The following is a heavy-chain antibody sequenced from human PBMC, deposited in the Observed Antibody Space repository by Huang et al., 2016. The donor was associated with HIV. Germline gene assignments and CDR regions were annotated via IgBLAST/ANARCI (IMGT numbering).Heavy chain of an antibody. V-gene: IGHV3-48*01. CDR1: GFTFSSYS. J-gene: IGHJ4*02. CDR2: ISGRSSNI. D-gene: IGHD3-22*01. Sequence: EVQLVESGGGLVKPGGSLRLSCAASGFTFSSYSMNWVRQAPGRGLEWVSYISGRSSNIDYAHFGKGRFTSSRGNAKSSLYLQLNSLRAEDTAVYYCARTEMEYYYGSSGYYPDYWGQGTLVIVSS. CDR3: ARTEMEYYYGSSGYYPDY.